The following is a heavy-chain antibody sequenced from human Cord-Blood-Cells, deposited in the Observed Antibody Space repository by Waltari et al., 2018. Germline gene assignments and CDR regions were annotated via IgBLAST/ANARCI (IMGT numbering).Heavy chain of an antibody. CDR3: ARAEGEFDY. V-gene: IGHV3-30-3*01. CDR2: ISYDGSNK. CDR1: GFTFSSYA. J-gene: IGHJ4*02. D-gene: IGHD3-16*01. Sequence: QVQLVVCGGGVVQPGRSLRLSCAASGFTFSSYAMSWVRQAPGKGLEWVAVISYDGSNKYYADSVKGRFTISRDNSKNTLYLQMNSLRAEDTAVYYCARAEGEFDYWGQGTLVTVSS.